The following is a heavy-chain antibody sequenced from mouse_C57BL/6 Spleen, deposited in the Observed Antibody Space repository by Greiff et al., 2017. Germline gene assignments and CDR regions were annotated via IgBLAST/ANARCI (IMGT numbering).Heavy chain of an antibody. V-gene: IGHV1-19*01. J-gene: IGHJ2*01. CDR1: GYTFTDYY. CDR3: ARKGPYGGINYFDY. D-gene: IGHD1-1*01. CDR2: INPYNGGT. Sequence: VQLQQSGPVLVKPGASVKMSCKASGYTFTDYYMNWVKQSHGKSLEWIGVINPYNGGTSYNQKFKGKATLTVDKSSSTAYMELNSLTSEDSAVYYCARKGPYGGINYFDYWGQGTTLTVSS.